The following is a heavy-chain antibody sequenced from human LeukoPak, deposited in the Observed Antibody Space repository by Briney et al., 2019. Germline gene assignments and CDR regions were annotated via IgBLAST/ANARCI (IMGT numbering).Heavy chain of an antibody. Sequence: GGSLRLSCAASGFSFSDYYMSWIRQPPGKGLEWVSYISSSGSAIYYADSLKGRFTIPRDNAKNTLYLQMNSLRAEDTAVYYCAKDLARLADDDSSGYSDYWGQGTLVTVSS. J-gene: IGHJ4*02. CDR1: GFSFSDYY. D-gene: IGHD3-22*01. CDR3: AKDLARLADDDSSGYSDY. V-gene: IGHV3-11*04. CDR2: ISSSGSAI.